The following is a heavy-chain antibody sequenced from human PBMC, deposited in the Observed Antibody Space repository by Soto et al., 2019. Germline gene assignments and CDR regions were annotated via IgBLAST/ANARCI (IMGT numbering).Heavy chain of an antibody. CDR3: ARSQRYCSGGSCSNYYYYYYYMDV. CDR1: GFSLSTSGMC. CDR2: IDWDDDK. D-gene: IGHD2-15*01. Sequence: SGPTPVNPTQTLTLTCTFSGFSLSTSGMCVSWIRQPPGKALEWLARIDWDDDKYYSTSLKTRLTISKDTSKNQVVLTMTNMDPVDTATYYCARSQRYCSGGSCSNYYYYYYYMDVWGKGTTVTVSS. V-gene: IGHV2-70*11. J-gene: IGHJ6*03.